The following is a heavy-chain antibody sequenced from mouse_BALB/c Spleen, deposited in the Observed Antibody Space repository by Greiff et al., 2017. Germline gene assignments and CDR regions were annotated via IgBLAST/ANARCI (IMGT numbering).Heavy chain of an antibody. J-gene: IGHJ3*01. Sequence: VQLKQSGGGLVQPGGSRKLSCAASGFTFSSFGMHWVRQAPEKGLEWVAYISSGSSTIYYADTVKGRFTISRDNPKNTLFLQMTSLRSEDTAMYYCARSSYGYDCFAYWGQGTLVTVSA. V-gene: IGHV5-17*02. D-gene: IGHD2-2*01. CDR3: ARSSYGYDCFAY. CDR1: GFTFSSFG. CDR2: ISSGSSTI.